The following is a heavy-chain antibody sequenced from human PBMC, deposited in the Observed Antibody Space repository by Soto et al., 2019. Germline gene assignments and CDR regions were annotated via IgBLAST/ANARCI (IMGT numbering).Heavy chain of an antibody. Sequence: SEPLSLTCTVCGDPVRDETYYWSWIRQPPGKGLEWIGYMYYSGSTNYNPSLKSRVTMSVQTSKNQFSLKLSSVTGADTAVYYCARDIRGYSRALDYWGQGTLVTVSS. CDR3: ARDIRGYSRALDY. CDR1: GDPVRDETYY. V-gene: IGHV4-61*01. D-gene: IGHD5-18*01. CDR2: MYYSGST. J-gene: IGHJ4*02.